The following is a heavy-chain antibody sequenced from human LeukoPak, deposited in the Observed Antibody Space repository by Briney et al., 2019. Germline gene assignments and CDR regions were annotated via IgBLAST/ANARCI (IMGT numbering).Heavy chain of an antibody. Sequence: ASVKVSCKASGYTFTSYGISWLRQAPGQGLEWMGWIIAYNGNTNYAQKLQGRVTMTPDTSTSTAYMELRSLRSDDTAVYYCARDPLQPIWNYVDCFDYWGQGALVTVSS. J-gene: IGHJ4*02. CDR1: GYTFTSYG. CDR3: ARDPLQPIWNYVDCFDY. CDR2: IIAYNGNT. V-gene: IGHV1-18*01. D-gene: IGHD1-7*01.